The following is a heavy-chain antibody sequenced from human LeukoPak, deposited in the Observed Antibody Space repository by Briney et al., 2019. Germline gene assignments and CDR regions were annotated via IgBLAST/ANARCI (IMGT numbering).Heavy chain of an antibody. CDR3: ARDYPTVVNRGVVSSEYWYFDL. V-gene: IGHV3-48*03. CDR1: GFTFGSYE. J-gene: IGHJ2*01. CDR2: ISSSGSTI. D-gene: IGHD4-23*01. Sequence: GGSLRLSCAASGFTFGSYEMNWVRQAPGKGLEWVSYISSSGSTIYYADSVKGRFTISRDNAKNSLYLQMNSLRAEDTAVYYCARDYPTVVNRGVVSSEYWYFDLWGRGTLVTVSS.